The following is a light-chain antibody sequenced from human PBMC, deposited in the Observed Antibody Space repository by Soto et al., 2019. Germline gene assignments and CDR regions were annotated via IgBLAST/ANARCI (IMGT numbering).Light chain of an antibody. CDR1: QTISIW. Sequence: DIQMTQSPSTLSASVGDRVTITCRASQTISIWLAWFQQKPGKAPNLLIYKASSLESGVPSRFSGSGSGTEFTLTISSLQPDDFPTYYCQQYNSYPLTFGGGTKVEIK. V-gene: IGKV1-5*03. CDR3: QQYNSYPLT. J-gene: IGKJ4*01. CDR2: KAS.